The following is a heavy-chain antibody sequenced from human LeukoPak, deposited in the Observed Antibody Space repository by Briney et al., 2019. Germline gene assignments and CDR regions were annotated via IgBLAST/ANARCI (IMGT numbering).Heavy chain of an antibody. D-gene: IGHD5-24*01. CDR1: GFTLSRYA. CDR2: IGIAGDT. Sequence: GGSLRLSCAASGFTLSRYAMHWVRQPTGKGLEWVSSIGIAGDTYYAASVKGRFTISRENDKNSLYLQMNSLTAGDTAVYYCARDRWMDVWGQGTTVTVSS. J-gene: IGHJ6*02. CDR3: ARDRWMDV. V-gene: IGHV3-13*04.